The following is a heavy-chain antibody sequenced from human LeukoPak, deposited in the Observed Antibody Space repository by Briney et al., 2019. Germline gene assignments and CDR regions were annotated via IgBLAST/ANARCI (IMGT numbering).Heavy chain of an antibody. Sequence: GASVKDSCKASGYTFTDYYMHWVRQAPGQGSAWMGWINPNDGDTNYAQKFQGRVTMTRDTSISTAHMEVSRLRSDDTAVYYCARANFLYCSSTTCFFDYWGQGTLVTVSS. CDR2: INPNDGDT. J-gene: IGHJ4*02. D-gene: IGHD2-2*01. V-gene: IGHV1-2*02. CDR3: ARANFLYCSSTTCFFDY. CDR1: GYTFTDYY.